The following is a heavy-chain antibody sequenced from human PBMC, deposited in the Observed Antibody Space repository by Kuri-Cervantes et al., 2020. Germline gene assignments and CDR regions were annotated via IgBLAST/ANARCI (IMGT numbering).Heavy chain of an antibody. CDR2: ILSNDEK. CDR3: ARASGYYDSSGYYSFGRHFDY. Sequence: SGPTLVKPTETLTLTCTVSGFSLSNSRMGVSWIRQPPGKALEWLAHILSNDEKSYSTSLESRLTISKDTSKSRVVLTMTNMDPVDTATYYCARASGYYDSSGYYSFGRHFDYWGQGTLVTVSS. V-gene: IGHV2-26*01. D-gene: IGHD3-22*01. CDR1: GFSLSNSRMG. J-gene: IGHJ4*02.